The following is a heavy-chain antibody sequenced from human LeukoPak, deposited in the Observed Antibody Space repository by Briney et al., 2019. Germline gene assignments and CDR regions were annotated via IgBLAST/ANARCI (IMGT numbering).Heavy chain of an antibody. V-gene: IGHV3-21*01. D-gene: IGHD2-15*01. Sequence: GGSLRLSCAVSEFTFSSYSMNWVRQAPGKGLEWVSSISSGSSYIYYADSVKGRFTISRDNAKNSLYLQMNSLRAEDTAVYYCARAALAGEEEAGDYWGQGTLVTVPS. CDR1: EFTFSSYS. J-gene: IGHJ4*02. CDR2: ISSGSSYI. CDR3: ARAALAGEEEAGDY.